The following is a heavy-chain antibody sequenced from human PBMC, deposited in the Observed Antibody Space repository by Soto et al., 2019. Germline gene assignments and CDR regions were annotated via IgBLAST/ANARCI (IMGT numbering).Heavy chain of an antibody. Sequence: GESLKISCKGSGYSFTSYWISWVRQMPGKGLEWMGRIDPSDSYTNYSPSFQGHVTISADKSISTAYLQWSSLKASDTAMYYRARILGYCSGGSCYARFDYYYGMDVWGQGTTVTVSS. J-gene: IGHJ6*02. CDR1: GYSFTSYW. V-gene: IGHV5-10-1*01. D-gene: IGHD2-15*01. CDR2: IDPSDSYT. CDR3: ARILGYCSGGSCYARFDYYYGMDV.